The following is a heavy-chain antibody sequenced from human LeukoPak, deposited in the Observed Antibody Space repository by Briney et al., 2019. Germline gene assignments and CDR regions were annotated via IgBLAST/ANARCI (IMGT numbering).Heavy chain of an antibody. J-gene: IGHJ5*02. CDR3: ARDYYDSSGYLTYNWFDP. CDR2: INPSGGST. CDR1: GYTFTSYY. Sequence: ASVKVSCKASGYTFTSYYMHWVRQAPGQGLEWMGIINPSGGSTSYAQKFQGRVTITRNTSISTAYMELSSLRSEDTAVYYCARDYYDSSGYLTYNWFDPWGQGTLVTVSS. V-gene: IGHV1-46*01. D-gene: IGHD3-22*01.